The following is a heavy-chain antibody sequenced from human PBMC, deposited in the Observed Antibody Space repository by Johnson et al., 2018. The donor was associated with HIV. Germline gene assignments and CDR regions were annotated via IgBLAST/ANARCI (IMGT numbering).Heavy chain of an antibody. CDR2: IRYDGSNK. Sequence: QVQLVESGGGVVQPGGSLRLSCAASGFIFSSYDMHWVRQAPGKGLEWVAFIRYDGSNKYYADSVKGRFTISRDNSKNTLYLQMNSLRAEDTAVYYCTTPDLWLGAFDIWGQGTMVTVSS. V-gene: IGHV3-30*02. J-gene: IGHJ3*02. CDR3: TTPDLWLGAFDI. D-gene: IGHD6-19*01. CDR1: GFIFSSYD.